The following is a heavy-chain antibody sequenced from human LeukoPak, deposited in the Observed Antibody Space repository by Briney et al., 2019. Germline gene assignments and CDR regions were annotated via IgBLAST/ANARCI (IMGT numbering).Heavy chain of an antibody. D-gene: IGHD7-27*01. Sequence: PGGSLRLSCAASGFAFSSYWMHWVRQTPGKGLVWVSRINSGGSGTRYADSVKGRFTISRDNAKDTLYLQMNSLRVEDTAVYYCASSLGPLTEYWGQGTPVTVSS. CDR1: GFAFSSYW. V-gene: IGHV3-74*01. CDR2: INSGGSGT. CDR3: ASSLGPLTEY. J-gene: IGHJ4*02.